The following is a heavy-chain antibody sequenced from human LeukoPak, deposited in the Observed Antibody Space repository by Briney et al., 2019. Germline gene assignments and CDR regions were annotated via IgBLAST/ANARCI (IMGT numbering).Heavy chain of an antibody. Sequence: SETLSLTCAVYGGSFSGYYWSWIRQPPGKGLEWIGEINHSGSTNYNPSLKSRVTISVDTSKNQFSLKLSSVTTADTAVYYCARDRQLGNYDFWSGYYNNWFDPWGQGTLVTVSS. J-gene: IGHJ5*02. CDR2: INHSGST. D-gene: IGHD3-3*01. CDR1: GGSFSGYY. V-gene: IGHV4-34*01. CDR3: ARDRQLGNYDFWSGYYNNWFDP.